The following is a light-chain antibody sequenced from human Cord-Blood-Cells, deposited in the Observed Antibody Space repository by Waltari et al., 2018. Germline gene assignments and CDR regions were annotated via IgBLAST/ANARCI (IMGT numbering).Light chain of an antibody. Sequence: SSDLTQPPSVSVSPGQTASITCSGDPLADHDPCWYQQTPGQSPVLVIYQDSKRPSGIPERFAGSNSGNTATLTISGTQAMDEADYYCQAWDSSTVVFGGGTKLTVL. J-gene: IGLJ2*01. CDR3: QAWDSSTVV. V-gene: IGLV3-1*01. CDR1: PLADHD. CDR2: QDS.